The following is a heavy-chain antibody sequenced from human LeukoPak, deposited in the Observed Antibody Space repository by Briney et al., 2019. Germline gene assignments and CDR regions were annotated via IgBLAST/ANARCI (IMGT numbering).Heavy chain of an antibody. J-gene: IGHJ5*02. CDR1: GYTFTGYY. Sequence: ASVKVSCKASGYTFTGYYMHWVRQAPGQGLEWMGWINPNSGGTNCAQKFQGRVTMTRDTSISTAYMELSRLRSDDTAVYYCARVRSSGWYPENWFDPWGQGTLVTVSS. D-gene: IGHD6-19*01. V-gene: IGHV1-2*02. CDR2: INPNSGGT. CDR3: ARVRSSGWYPENWFDP.